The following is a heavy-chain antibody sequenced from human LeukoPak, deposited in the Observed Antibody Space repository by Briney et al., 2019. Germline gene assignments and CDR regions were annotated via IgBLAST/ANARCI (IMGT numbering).Heavy chain of an antibody. D-gene: IGHD2-2*01. J-gene: IGHJ4*02. CDR2: SSWNSGSI. Sequence: GGSLRLSCAASGFTFDDYAMHWVRQAPGKGLEWVSGSSWNSGSIGYADSVKGRFTISRDNAKNSLYLQMNSLRAEDTALYYCAKDGIRYCSSTSCYQFDYWGQGTLVTVSS. CDR1: GFTFDDYA. V-gene: IGHV3-9*01. CDR3: AKDGIRYCSSTSCYQFDY.